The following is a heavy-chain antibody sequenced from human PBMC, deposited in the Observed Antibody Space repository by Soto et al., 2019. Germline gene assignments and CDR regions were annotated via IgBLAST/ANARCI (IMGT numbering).Heavy chain of an antibody. V-gene: IGHV1-46*01. J-gene: IGHJ4*02. D-gene: IGHD2-21*02. Sequence: QVQLVQSGAEVKKPGASVKVSCKASGDTFTDYYIHWVRQAPGQGLEWMGRVNPSGGHTTYAQHFLGRMTMTRDTSTSTLYMALTRLTSEDTAVSYCARGGHVVVVTAALDYWGQGTLVTVSS. CDR2: VNPSGGHT. CDR3: ARGGHVVVVTAALDY. CDR1: GDTFTDYY.